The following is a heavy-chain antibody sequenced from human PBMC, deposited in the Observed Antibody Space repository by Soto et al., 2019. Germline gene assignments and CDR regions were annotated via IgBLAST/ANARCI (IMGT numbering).Heavy chain of an antibody. J-gene: IGHJ6*02. CDR3: ARQARYCTNGVCSAYGMDV. Sequence: QVQLVQSGAEVKKPGASVKVSCKASGYTFTSYYMHWVRQAPGQGLEWMGIINPSGGSTSYAKKYQGRVTMTRDTSTSTVYMELSSLRSEDTAVYYCARQARYCTNGVCSAYGMDVWGQGTTVTVSS. V-gene: IGHV1-46*01. D-gene: IGHD2-8*01. CDR1: GYTFTSYY. CDR2: INPSGGST.